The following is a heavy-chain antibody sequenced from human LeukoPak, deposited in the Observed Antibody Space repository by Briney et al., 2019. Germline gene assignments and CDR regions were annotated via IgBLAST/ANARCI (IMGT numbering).Heavy chain of an antibody. V-gene: IGHV3-30*04. CDR1: GFTFSSYA. D-gene: IGHD1-26*01. J-gene: IGHJ4*02. CDR3: ARDSGSYDY. CDR2: ISYDGSNK. Sequence: PGRSLRLSCAASGFTFSSYAMHWVRQAPGKGLEWVALISYDGSNKYYADSVKARFIISRDNFKNTVYLQMNSLRAEDTAVYYCARDSGSYDYWGQGTLVTVSS.